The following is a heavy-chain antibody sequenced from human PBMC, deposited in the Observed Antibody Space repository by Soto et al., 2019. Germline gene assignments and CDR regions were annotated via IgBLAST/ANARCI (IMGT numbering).Heavy chain of an antibody. V-gene: IGHV3-23*01. CDR2: ISGSDGTT. J-gene: IGHJ4*02. CDR1: GFTFSSYG. Sequence: GGSLRLSCAASGFTFSSYGMSWVRQAPGKGLEWVSTISGSDGTTYYADSVKGRFTTSRDNSKNTLYLQMNSLRVEDTAVYYCAKGVPLTLFDYWGEGTLVTVSS. CDR3: AKGVPLTLFDY.